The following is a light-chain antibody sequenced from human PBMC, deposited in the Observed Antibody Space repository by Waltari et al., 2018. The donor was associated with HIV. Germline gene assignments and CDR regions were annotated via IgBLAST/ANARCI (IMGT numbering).Light chain of an antibody. V-gene: IGLV6-57*01. CDR1: SGTIASSS. CDR3: QSFDRPYQV. CDR2: DDS. J-gene: IGLJ3*02. Sequence: NFLLTQPHSVSEPPGRMVTIACTRSSGTIASSSVQWYQHRPGTSPTSLIYDDSRRAFGVPNRFAGSIDSTSNSAALTITGLRTEDESDYDCQSFDRPYQVFGGGTKLTVL.